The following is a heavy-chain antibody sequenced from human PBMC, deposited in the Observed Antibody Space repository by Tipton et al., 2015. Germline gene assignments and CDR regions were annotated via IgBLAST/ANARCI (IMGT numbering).Heavy chain of an antibody. CDR3: ARDRVPEYYSDY. J-gene: IGHJ4*02. CDR1: GFTFSDYY. Sequence: SLRLSCPVSGFTFSDYYMTWIRQAPGKGLEWVSYISSSGSYTNYADSVKGRFTISRDNAKKSLYLQMSSLRAEDTAVYYCARDRVPEYYSDYWGQGTLVTVSS. V-gene: IGHV3-11*06. D-gene: IGHD1-14*01. CDR2: ISSSGSYT.